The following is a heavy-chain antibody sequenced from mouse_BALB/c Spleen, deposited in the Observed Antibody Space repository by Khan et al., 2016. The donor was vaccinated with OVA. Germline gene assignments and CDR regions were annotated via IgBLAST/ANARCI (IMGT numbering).Heavy chain of an antibody. J-gene: IGHJ3*01. CDR1: GYSFTSYF. Sequence: VQLQQSGTVLARPGTSVKMSCKASGYSFTSYFIHWVKQRPGQGLEWIGDIYPGNSDNTYNQKLKDMAKLTEATSANTDYMELSSQKNEDYAVYCCARGGYSSFDYWGQGTLVTVSA. CDR3: ARGGYSSFDY. CDR2: IYPGNSDN. V-gene: IGHV1-5*01. D-gene: IGHD1-3*01.